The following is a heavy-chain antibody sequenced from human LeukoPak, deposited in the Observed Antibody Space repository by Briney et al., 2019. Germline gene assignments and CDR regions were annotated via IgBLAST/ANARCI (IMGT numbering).Heavy chain of an antibody. V-gene: IGHV1-8*01. CDR3: ARAMAPKQQGYWLDP. CDR1: GYTFTSYD. D-gene: IGHD5-24*01. J-gene: IGHJ5*02. Sequence: ASVRVSCKASGYTFTSYDINWVRQATGQGLEWMGWMNPNSGNTGYAQKFQGRVTMTRNTSISTAYMELSSLRSEDTAVYYCARAMAPKQQGYWLDPWGQGTLVTVSS. CDR2: MNPNSGNT.